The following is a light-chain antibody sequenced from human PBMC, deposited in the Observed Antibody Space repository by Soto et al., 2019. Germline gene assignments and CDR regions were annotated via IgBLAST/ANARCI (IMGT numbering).Light chain of an antibody. CDR3: AAWDDSLNGPYVV. Sequence: QSVLTQPPSASGTPGQRVTISCSGSSSNIGSNTVNWYQQLPGTAPKLLISSNNQRPSGVPDRFSGSKSGTSASLAISGLQSADEADYFCAAWDDSLNGPYVVFGGATKLTVL. J-gene: IGLJ2*01. CDR1: SSNIGSNT. CDR2: SNN. V-gene: IGLV1-44*01.